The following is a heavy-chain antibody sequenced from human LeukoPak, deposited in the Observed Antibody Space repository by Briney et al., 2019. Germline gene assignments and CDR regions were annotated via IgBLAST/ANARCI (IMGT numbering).Heavy chain of an antibody. CDR3: ARRSSGTYYFDY. CDR2: ISSSSSYI. D-gene: IGHD1-26*01. J-gene: IGHJ4*02. CDR1: GFTFSSYS. V-gene: IGHV3-21*01. Sequence: GSLRLSCAASGFTFSSYSMNWVRQAPGKGLEWVSSISSSSSYIYYADSVKGRFTISRDNAKNSLYPQMNSLRAEDTAVYYCARRSSGTYYFDYWGQGTLVTVSS.